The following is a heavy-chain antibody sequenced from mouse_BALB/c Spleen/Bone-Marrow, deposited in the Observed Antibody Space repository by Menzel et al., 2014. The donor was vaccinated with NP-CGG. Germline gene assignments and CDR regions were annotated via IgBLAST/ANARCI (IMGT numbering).Heavy chain of an antibody. CDR3: PRIAYRYAVPWFAY. J-gene: IGHJ3*01. Sequence: VQLQQPGAELVKPGASVKLSCTASGFNIKDTYMHWVKQRPEQGLEWIGRIDPANGNTKYDPKFQGKATITADTSSNTSYLQLSSLTSEDTAVFFCPRIAYRYAVPWFAYWAQGALSTVSA. D-gene: IGHD2-14*01. V-gene: IGHV14-3*02. CDR1: GFNIKDTY. CDR2: IDPANGNT.